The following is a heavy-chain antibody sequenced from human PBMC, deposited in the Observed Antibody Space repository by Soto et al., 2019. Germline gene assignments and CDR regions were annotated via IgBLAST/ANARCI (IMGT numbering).Heavy chain of an antibody. J-gene: IGHJ6*02. CDR2: TYYRSKWYN. D-gene: IGHD1-1*01. Sequence: SQTLSLTCAISGDSVSSNSAAWNWIRQSPSRGLEWLGRTYYRSKWYNDYAVSVKSRITINPDTSKNQFSLQLNSVTPEDTAEVFCARVNVSFTTGGRAEHYYPYGRAVGAQGPRFPVSS. V-gene: IGHV6-1*01. CDR1: GDSVSSNSAA. CDR3: ARVNVSFTTGGRAEHYYPYGRAV.